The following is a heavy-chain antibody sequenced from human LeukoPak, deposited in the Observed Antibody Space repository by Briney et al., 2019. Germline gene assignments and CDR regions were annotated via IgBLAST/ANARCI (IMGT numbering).Heavy chain of an antibody. J-gene: IGHJ5*02. CDR3: ASSPTGLADPAAAGGVKRAFRYWFDP. Sequence: SVKVSCKASGGTFSSYAISWVRQAPGQGLAWMGRIIPILGIANYAQKFQGRVTITADKSTSTAYMELSSLRSEDTAVYYCASSPTGLADPAAAGGVKRAFRYWFDPWGQGTLVTVSS. CDR1: GGTFSSYA. CDR2: IIPILGIA. D-gene: IGHD6-13*01. V-gene: IGHV1-69*04.